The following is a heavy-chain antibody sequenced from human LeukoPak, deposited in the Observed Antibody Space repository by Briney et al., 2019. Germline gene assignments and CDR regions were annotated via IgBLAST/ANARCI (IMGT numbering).Heavy chain of an antibody. CDR2: IYYSGST. CDR1: GDSISSSTYY. J-gene: IGHJ4*02. D-gene: IGHD5-18*01. Sequence: SETLSLTCTVSGDSISSSTYYWGWIRQPPGKGLEWIGSIYYSGSTYYNPSLKSRVTISVDTSKNQFSLRLSSVTAADTAVYSCARHKDAAMVTTFDFWGQGTLVTVSS. V-gene: IGHV4-39*01. CDR3: ARHKDAAMVTTFDF.